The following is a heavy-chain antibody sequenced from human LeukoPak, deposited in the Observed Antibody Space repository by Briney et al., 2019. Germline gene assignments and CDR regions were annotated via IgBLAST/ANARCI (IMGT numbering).Heavy chain of an antibody. CDR3: ARDKYYYDSSGYPLEYYYDYGMDA. Sequence: GGSLRLSCAASGFTFSDYAMNCVRQAPGKGLEWVSYISSSGSTRYYAVSVKGRFTISRDNAKNSLYLQMNRLRAEDTAVYYCARDKYYYDSSGYPLEYYYDYGMDAWGQGTTVTVSS. D-gene: IGHD3-22*01. V-gene: IGHV3-48*03. CDR1: GFTFSDYA. J-gene: IGHJ6*02. CDR2: ISSSGSTR.